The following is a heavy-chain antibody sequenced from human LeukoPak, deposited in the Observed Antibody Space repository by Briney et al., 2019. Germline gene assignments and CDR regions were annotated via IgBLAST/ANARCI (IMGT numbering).Heavy chain of an antibody. CDR2: INTNGGTT. V-gene: IGHV3-64*01. CDR3: VRTSGSLDY. D-gene: IGHD1-26*01. Sequence: GGSLRLSCVASGFTFSNYAMHWVRQAPGKGLEYVSAINTNGGTTYCANSVKGRFTISRDNSKNTVYLQMGSLRAGDMAVYYCVRTSGSLDYWGQGTLVTVSS. CDR1: GFTFSNYA. J-gene: IGHJ4*02.